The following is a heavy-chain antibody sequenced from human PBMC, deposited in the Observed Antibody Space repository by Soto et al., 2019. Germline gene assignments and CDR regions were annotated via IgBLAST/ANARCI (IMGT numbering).Heavy chain of an antibody. Sequence: EVQLVESGGGLVQPGRSLRLSCAASGFTFDDYAMHWVRQAPGRGLEWVSGISWNSGSKGYADSLKGLIPNSRDNAKNCLHLQMNSLRAEDTALYYCANGLTGVLTGNFDYRGQGTLVTVSS. V-gene: IGHV3-9*01. CDR2: ISWNSGSK. CDR1: GFTFDDYA. J-gene: IGHJ4*02. CDR3: ANGLTGVLTGNFDY. D-gene: IGHD3-9*01.